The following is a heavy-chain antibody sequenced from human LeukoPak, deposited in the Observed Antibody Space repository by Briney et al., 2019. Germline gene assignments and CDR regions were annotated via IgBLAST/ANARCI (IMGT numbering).Heavy chain of an antibody. Sequence: GGSLRLSCAASGFTFSSYSMNGVRQAPGKGLEWVSSISSSSSYIYYADSVKGRFTISRDNSKNTLYLQMNSLRAEDTAVYYCAKPDTETDIVVVVAAPPPFDYWGQGTLVTVSS. J-gene: IGHJ4*02. V-gene: IGHV3-21*01. CDR3: AKPDTETDIVVVVAAPPPFDY. CDR1: GFTFSSYS. D-gene: IGHD2-15*01. CDR2: ISSSSSYI.